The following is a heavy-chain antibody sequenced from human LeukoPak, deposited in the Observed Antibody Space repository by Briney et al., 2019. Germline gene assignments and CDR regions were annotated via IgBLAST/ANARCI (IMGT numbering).Heavy chain of an antibody. Sequence: PGGSLRLSCAASGFTFSSYSMNWVRQAPGKGLERVSSISSSSSYIYYADSVKGRFTISRDNAKNSLYLQMNSLGAEDTAVYYCARDRGYCSSTSCYVRSGIDYWGQGTLVTVSS. CDR1: GFTFSSYS. D-gene: IGHD2-2*03. CDR2: ISSSSSYI. V-gene: IGHV3-21*01. CDR3: ARDRGYCSSTSCYVRSGIDY. J-gene: IGHJ4*02.